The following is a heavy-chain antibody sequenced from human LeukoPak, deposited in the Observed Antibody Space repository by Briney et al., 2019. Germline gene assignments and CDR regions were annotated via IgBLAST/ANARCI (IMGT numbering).Heavy chain of an antibody. J-gene: IGHJ6*02. V-gene: IGHV4-34*01. CDR1: GGSFSGYY. D-gene: IGHD3-22*01. CDR2: INHSGST. Sequence: SETLSLTCAVYGGSFSGYYWSWIRQPPGKGLEWIGEINHSGSTNYNPSPKSRVTISVDTSKNQFSLKLSSVTAADTAVYYCARGGSGSSPYYYYYYGMDVWGQGTTVTVSS. CDR3: ARGGSGSSPYYYYYYGMDV.